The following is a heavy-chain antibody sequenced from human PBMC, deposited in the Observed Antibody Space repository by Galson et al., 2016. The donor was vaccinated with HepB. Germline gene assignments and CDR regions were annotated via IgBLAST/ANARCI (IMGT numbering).Heavy chain of an antibody. CDR2: VSFDGLKT. V-gene: IGHV3-30*18. D-gene: IGHD1-26*01. CDR3: VKDLGVGTTTTDAFDI. Sequence: SLRLSCAASGFTFRNFGIHWVRQAPGKGLEWVAVVSFDGLKTLYVGSVSGRLTISRDNSKNTAYLQMNYLRPDDTAVYYCVKDLGVGTTTTDAFDIWGQGRMVAVSS. CDR1: GFTFRNFG. J-gene: IGHJ3*02.